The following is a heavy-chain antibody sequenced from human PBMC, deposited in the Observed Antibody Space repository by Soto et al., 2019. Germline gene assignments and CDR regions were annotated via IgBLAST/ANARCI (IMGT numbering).Heavy chain of an antibody. CDR2: ISDNGGNT. CDR1: GFTFSTVA. CDR3: AKLYWNPRYFDY. Sequence: SCVASGFTFSTVAMTWVRQAPGKGLEWVSSISDNGGNTDYADSVRGRFTLSRDNSKNTLYLQMNHLKAEDTAVYYCAKLYWNPRYFDYWGQGARVTVSS. V-gene: IGHV3-23*01. J-gene: IGHJ4*02. D-gene: IGHD1-1*01.